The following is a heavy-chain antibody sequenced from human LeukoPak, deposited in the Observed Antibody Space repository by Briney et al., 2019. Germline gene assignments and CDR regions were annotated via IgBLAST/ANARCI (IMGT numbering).Heavy chain of an antibody. CDR3: ARENYYDSSGYYYNYFDY. Sequence: PSETLSLTCTVSGGSISSSSYYWGWIRQPPGKGLEWIGSIYYSGSTYYNPSLKSRVTISVDTSKNQFSLKLSSVTAADTAVYYCARENYYDSSGYYYNYFDYWGQGTLVTVSS. CDR2: IYYSGST. J-gene: IGHJ4*02. D-gene: IGHD3-22*01. V-gene: IGHV4-39*07. CDR1: GGSISSSSYY.